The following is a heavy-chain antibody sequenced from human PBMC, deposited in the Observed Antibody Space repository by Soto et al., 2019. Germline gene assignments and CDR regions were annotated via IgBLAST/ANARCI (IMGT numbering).Heavy chain of an antibody. V-gene: IGHV6-1*01. CDR1: GDSVSSNSAA. CDR2: TYYRSKGYK. J-gene: IGHJ4*02. Sequence: SQTLSLTCAISGDSVSSNSAAWNWIRQSPSRGLEWLGRTYYRSKGYKDYDLSGKSGITINLDTSKNQISLPLNSATAEETAVYYWARGAVAAYDRVFDYWGQGTLVTVSS. D-gene: IGHD6-19*01. CDR3: ARGAVAAYDRVFDY.